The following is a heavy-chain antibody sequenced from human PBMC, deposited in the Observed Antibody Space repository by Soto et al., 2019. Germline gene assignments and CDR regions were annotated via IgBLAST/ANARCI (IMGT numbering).Heavy chain of an antibody. CDR3: AREPVGATTGGNWFDP. CDR1: GGSVSSGSYY. Sequence: SETLSLTSTVSGGSVSSGSYYWSWIRQPPGKGLEWIGYIYYSGSTNYNPSLKSRVTISVDTSKNQFSLKLSSVTAADTAVYYCAREPVGATTGGNWFDPWGQGTLVTVSS. J-gene: IGHJ5*02. V-gene: IGHV4-61*01. D-gene: IGHD1-26*01. CDR2: IYYSGST.